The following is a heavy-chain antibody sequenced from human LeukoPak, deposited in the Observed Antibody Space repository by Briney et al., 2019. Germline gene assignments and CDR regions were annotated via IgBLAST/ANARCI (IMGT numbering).Heavy chain of an antibody. J-gene: IGHJ6*02. V-gene: IGHV3-7*05. D-gene: IGHD2-21*01. CDR3: ARGFQGLDV. Sequence: GGSLRLSCTASEFPFGTYWMTWVRQAPGKGLEWVGNIVQDGSEKYYVDSVKGRFTISRDNTKNLLYPQMTSLRAEDTAVYYCARGFQGLDVWGQGTTVTVSS. CDR1: EFPFGTYW. CDR2: IVQDGSEK.